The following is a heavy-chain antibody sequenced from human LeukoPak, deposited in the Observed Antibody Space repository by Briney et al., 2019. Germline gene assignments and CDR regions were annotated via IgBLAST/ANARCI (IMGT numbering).Heavy chain of an antibody. J-gene: IGHJ4*02. D-gene: IGHD3-22*01. CDR2: INHRGST. CDR1: GGSFSGYY. Sequence: PSETLSLTCAVYGGSFSGYYWNWIRQPPGKGLEWIGEINHRGSTNYNPSLRSRVTISVDTSKNQFSLNLTSVTAADTAIYFCARFTNYYDSFLGDYWGQGTLVTVSS. V-gene: IGHV4-34*01. CDR3: ARFTNYYDSFLGDY.